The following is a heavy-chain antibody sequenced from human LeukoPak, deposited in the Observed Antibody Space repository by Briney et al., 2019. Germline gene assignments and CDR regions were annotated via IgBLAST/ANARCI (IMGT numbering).Heavy chain of an antibody. CDR2: FTSDGNSM. D-gene: IGHD1-26*01. CDR3: ARAQVGTPTDC. Sequence: GGSLRLSCAASGFTLSSYTMYWIRQAPGRGLVWVARFTSDGNSMTYADFVKGRFTVSRDIAKNTLYLQMNSLRAEDTAVYYCARAQVGTPTDCWGQGTLVTVSS. V-gene: IGHV3-74*01. CDR1: GFTLSSYT. J-gene: IGHJ4*02.